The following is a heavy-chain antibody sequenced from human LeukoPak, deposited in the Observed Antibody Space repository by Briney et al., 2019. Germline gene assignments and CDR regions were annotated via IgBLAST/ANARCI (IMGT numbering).Heavy chain of an antibody. V-gene: IGHV3-23*01. J-gene: IGHJ6*02. Sequence: GGSLRLSCTVSGFTISSYAMSWVRQAPGKGLEWVSAISGSGGSTYYADSVKGRFTISRDNSKNTLYLQMNSLRAEDTAVYYCAKGNNWNSFYGMDVWGQGTTVTVSS. D-gene: IGHD1-1*01. CDR1: GFTISSYA. CDR2: ISGSGGST. CDR3: AKGNNWNSFYGMDV.